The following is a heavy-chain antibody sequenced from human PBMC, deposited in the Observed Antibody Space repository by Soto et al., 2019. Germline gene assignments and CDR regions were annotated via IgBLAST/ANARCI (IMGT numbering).Heavy chain of an antibody. CDR3: ARDHLILPAHDFFYSSDV. V-gene: IGHV3-7*03. CDR1: GFTFSMYS. J-gene: IGHJ6*02. CDR2: IPQDGVDG. D-gene: IGHD2-21*02. Sequence: PGGSLRLSCEVSGFTFSMYSMSWVRQSPGKGLEWVAKIPQDGVDGHYADSVKGRFTISRDNGKNSLYLQLNNLRAEDTAVYYCARDHLILPAHDFFYSSDVWGRGATVTVSS.